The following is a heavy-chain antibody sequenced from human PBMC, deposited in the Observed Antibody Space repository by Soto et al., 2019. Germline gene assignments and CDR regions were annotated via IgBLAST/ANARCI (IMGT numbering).Heavy chain of an antibody. CDR3: ARGSSSWYRDAFDI. CDR2: ISYDGSYK. J-gene: IGHJ3*02. V-gene: IGHV3-30-3*01. D-gene: IGHD6-13*01. CDR1: GFTFSSYA. Sequence: QVQLVESGGGVVQPGRSLRLSCAASGFTFSSYAMHWVRQAPGKGLEWVAVISYDGSYKYYADSVKGRFTISRDNSKNTLYLQMNSLRAEDTAVYYCARGSSSWYRDAFDIWGQGTMVTVSS.